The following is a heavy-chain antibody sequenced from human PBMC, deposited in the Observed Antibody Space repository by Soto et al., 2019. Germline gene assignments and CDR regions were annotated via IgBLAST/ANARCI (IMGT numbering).Heavy chain of an antibody. CDR3: ARGSIKGYYDSSGYYYH. CDR2: ISAYNGNT. CDR1: GYTFTSYG. J-gene: IGHJ5*02. D-gene: IGHD3-22*01. Sequence: GGSVKVSCKASGYTFTSYGISWVGQAPGQGLEWMGWISAYNGNTNYAQKLQGRVTMTTDTSTSTAYMELRSLRSDDTAVYYCARGSIKGYYDSSGYYYHWGQGTLVTVSS. V-gene: IGHV1-18*01.